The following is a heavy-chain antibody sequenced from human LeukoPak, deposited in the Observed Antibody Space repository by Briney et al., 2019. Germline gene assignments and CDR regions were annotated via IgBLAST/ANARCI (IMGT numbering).Heavy chain of an antibody. D-gene: IGHD3-22*01. CDR1: RGSISSGDDH. J-gene: IGHJ6*02. CDR2: IYYSGST. Sequence: SETLSLTCTVSRGSISSGDDHWTGIRQPPGKGLEWIGYIYYSGSTHYNPSLKSRVSISVDTAKNQFSLNLSSVTAADTAVYYCARDQNKYDSSGYYYYQYGMDVWGQGTTFTVSS. CDR3: ARDQNKYDSSGYYYYQYGMDV. V-gene: IGHV4-30-4*01.